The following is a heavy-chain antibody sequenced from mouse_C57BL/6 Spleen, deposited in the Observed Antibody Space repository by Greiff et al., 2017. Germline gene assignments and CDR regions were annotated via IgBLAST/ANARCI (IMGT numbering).Heavy chain of an antibody. CDR1: GFTFSSYA. V-gene: IGHV5-4*03. D-gene: IGHD2-1*01. J-gene: IGHJ4*01. Sequence: EVNVVESGGGLVKPGGSLKLSCAASGFTFSSYAMSWVRQTPEKRLEWVATISDGGSYTYYPDNVKGRFTISRDNAKNNLYLQMSHLKSEDTAMYYCARGYLHYYAMDDWGKGTSVTVSS. CDR3: ARGYLHYYAMDD. CDR2: ISDGGSYT.